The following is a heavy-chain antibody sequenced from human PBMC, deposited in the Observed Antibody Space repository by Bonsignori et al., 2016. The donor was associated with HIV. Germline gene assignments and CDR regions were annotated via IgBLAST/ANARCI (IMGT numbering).Heavy chain of an antibody. D-gene: IGHD3-3*01. Sequence: WIRQPPGKGLEWVANIKQDGSEKYYVDSVKGRFTISRDNAKNSLYLQMNSLRAEDTAVYYCARDELRFLEDYYSYMDVWGKGTTVTVSS. CDR3: ARDELRFLEDYYSYMDV. J-gene: IGHJ6*03. CDR2: IKQDGSEK. V-gene: IGHV3-7*01.